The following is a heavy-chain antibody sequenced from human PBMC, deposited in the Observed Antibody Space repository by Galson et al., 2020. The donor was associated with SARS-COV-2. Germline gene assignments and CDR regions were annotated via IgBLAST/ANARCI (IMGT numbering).Heavy chain of an antibody. CDR1: GGSFSGYS. V-gene: IGHV4-34*01. CDR3: ARGHRGVVPSPVLGLGPFYSYYYMDV. CDR2: MKVGGNS. D-gene: IGHD3-10*01. Sequence: SQTLSLTCAVYGGSFSGYSWTWIRQPPGKGLEWIGEMKVGGNSEYSTSLRSRVTISVDTSKNQFSLNLRSVTAADTGLYYCARGHRGVVPSPVLGLGPFYSYYYMDVWGKGTTVTVSS. J-gene: IGHJ6*03.